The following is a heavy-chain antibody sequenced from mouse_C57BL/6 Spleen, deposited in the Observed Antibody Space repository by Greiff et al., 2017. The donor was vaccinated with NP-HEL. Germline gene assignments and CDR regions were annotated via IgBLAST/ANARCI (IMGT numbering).Heavy chain of an antibody. D-gene: IGHD1-1*01. CDR2: IYPRSGNT. CDR3: ARSDITTVVANYAMDY. J-gene: IGHJ4*01. CDR1: GYTFTSYG. V-gene: IGHV1-81*01. Sequence: VKLVESGAELARPGASVKLSCKASGYTFTSYGISWVKQRTGQGLEWIGEIYPRSGNTYYNEKFKGKATLTADKSSSTAYMELRSLTSEDSAVYFCARSDITTVVANYAMDYWGQGTSVTVSS.